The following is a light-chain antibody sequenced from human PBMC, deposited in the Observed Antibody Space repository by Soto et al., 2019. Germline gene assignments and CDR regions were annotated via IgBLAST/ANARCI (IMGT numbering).Light chain of an antibody. Sequence: EIVLTQSPATPSLSPGERATLSCRASQSVSSYLAWYQQKPGQAPRLLIYDASNRATGIPARFSGSGSGTDITLTISSLEPEDFAVYYCHQRSNWPPPITFGQGTRLEIK. CDR3: HQRSNWPPPIT. V-gene: IGKV3-11*01. CDR2: DAS. CDR1: QSVSSY. J-gene: IGKJ5*01.